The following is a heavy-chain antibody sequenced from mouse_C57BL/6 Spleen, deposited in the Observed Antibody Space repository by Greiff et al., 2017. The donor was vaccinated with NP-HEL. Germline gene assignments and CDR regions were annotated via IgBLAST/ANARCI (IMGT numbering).Heavy chain of an antibody. CDR3: AALKLTGTGDYFDY. CDR1: GYAFSSYW. V-gene: IGHV1-80*01. D-gene: IGHD4-1*01. J-gene: IGHJ2*01. Sequence: QVQLQQSGAELVKPGASVKISCKASGYAFSSYWMNWVKQRPGKGLEWIGQIYPGDGDTNYNGKFKGKATLTADKSSSTAYMQLSSLTSEDSAVYFCAALKLTGTGDYFDYWGQGTTLTVSS. CDR2: IYPGDGDT.